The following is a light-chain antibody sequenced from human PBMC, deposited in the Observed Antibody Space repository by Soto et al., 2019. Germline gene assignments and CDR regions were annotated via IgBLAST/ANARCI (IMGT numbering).Light chain of an antibody. CDR2: LNSDGSH. CDR1: SGLSSYA. V-gene: IGLV4-69*01. Sequence: QSVLTQSPSASASLGASVKLTCTLSSGLSSYAIAWHQQQPEKGPRYLMKLNSDGSHSKGDGIPDRFSGSSSGAERYLTISSLPSEDEADYYCQTWGTGIHVFGGGTKLTVL. J-gene: IGLJ2*01. CDR3: QTWGTGIHV.